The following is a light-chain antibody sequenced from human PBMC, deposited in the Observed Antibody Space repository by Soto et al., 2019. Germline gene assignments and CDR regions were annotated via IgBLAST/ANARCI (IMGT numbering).Light chain of an antibody. Sequence: EIVLTQSPATLSLSPGERATLSCRASPSVTNYLAWYQQKPGQAPRLLIYDASSRATGIPARFSGSGSGTDFTLTISSLEPEDFAVYYCQQRSNWPSITFGQGTRLEIK. CDR2: DAS. J-gene: IGKJ5*01. CDR3: QQRSNWPSIT. CDR1: PSVTNY. V-gene: IGKV3-11*01.